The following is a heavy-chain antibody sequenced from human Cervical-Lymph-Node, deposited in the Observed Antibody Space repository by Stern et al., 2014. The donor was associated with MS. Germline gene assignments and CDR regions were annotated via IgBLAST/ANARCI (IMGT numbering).Heavy chain of an antibody. CDR2: IHPKSGGT. CDR1: GYIFTDYY. CDR3: TRALRIADRPSPGGHWFDP. V-gene: IGHV1-2*02. D-gene: IGHD6-6*01. Sequence: QAQLEESGAEVEKPGASVKVSCKASGYIFTDYYLHWVRQAPGQGLEWIGRIHPKSGGTSYAQSFQGRVTLTRDTSITTAYMDLSRLTSDDTAVYYCTRALRIADRPSPGGHWFDPWGQGTLVIVSS. J-gene: IGHJ5*02.